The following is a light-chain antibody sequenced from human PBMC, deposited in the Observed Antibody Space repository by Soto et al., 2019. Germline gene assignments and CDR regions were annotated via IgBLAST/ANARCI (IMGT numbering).Light chain of an antibody. CDR3: QKYNSAFRT. J-gene: IGKJ5*01. V-gene: IGKV1-27*01. CDR2: DAS. Sequence: DIQMTQSPSTLSASVGDRVTITCRASQSISSWLAWYQQKPGKAPKLLIYDASTLQSGVPSRFSGSGSGTDFTLTISSLQPEDVATYYCQKYNSAFRTFGQGTRLEIK. CDR1: QSISSW.